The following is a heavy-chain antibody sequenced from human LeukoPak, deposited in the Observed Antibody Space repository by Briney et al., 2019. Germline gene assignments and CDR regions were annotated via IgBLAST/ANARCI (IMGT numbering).Heavy chain of an antibody. CDR3: AKDRAAAGSSLFDY. D-gene: IGHD6-13*01. Sequence: AGGSLRLSFAASGFTFSSCAVSWVRQAPGKGLEWVSAISGSGGSTYYAASLKRRFTSPRDNSKNTLYLQKNSLRAEDTAVYYCAKDRAAAGSSLFDYWGQGTLVTVSS. J-gene: IGHJ4*02. CDR2: ISGSGGST. V-gene: IGHV3-23*01. CDR1: GFTFSSCA.